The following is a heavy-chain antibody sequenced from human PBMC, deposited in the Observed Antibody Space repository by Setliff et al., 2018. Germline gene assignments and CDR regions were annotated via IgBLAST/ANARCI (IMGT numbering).Heavy chain of an antibody. Sequence: GYLRLSCAASGFTFSNYWMHWVRQAPGKGMVCVSYFSGSSSTIRYADSVKGRFTISRDNAKNSLYLQMNSLRAEDTAVYYCARSGNYRVDYWGQGTLVTVSS. J-gene: IGHJ4*02. CDR1: GFTFSNYW. CDR2: FSGSSSTI. CDR3: ARSGNYRVDY. V-gene: IGHV3-48*01. D-gene: IGHD1-26*01.